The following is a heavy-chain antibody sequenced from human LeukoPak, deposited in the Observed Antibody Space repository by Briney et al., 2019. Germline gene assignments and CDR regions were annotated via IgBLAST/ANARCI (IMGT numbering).Heavy chain of an antibody. V-gene: IGHV1-2*02. CDR2: INPNSVGT. D-gene: IGHD1-26*01. CDR1: GYTFTGYY. Sequence: GASLKFSCKASGYTFTGYYMHWVRQAPGQGLEWMGWINPNSVGTNYAQKFQGRVTMTRDTSISTAYMELSRLRPDDTAVYYCARRTRYSGSYLFDYWGQGALVTVSS. CDR3: ARRTRYSGSYLFDY. J-gene: IGHJ4*02.